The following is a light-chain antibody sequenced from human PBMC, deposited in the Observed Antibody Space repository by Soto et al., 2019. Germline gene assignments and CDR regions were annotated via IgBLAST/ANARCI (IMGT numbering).Light chain of an antibody. CDR2: GAS. CDR3: QKRSNWPPGT. Sequence: EIVMKQSPATLSLSPGVSAPLSRRDRQSVSNNYLAWYQQKPGQAPRRLIYGASSRATGIPDRFSGSGSGTDFTLTIRSLEPEDLAVYYCQKRSNWPPGTVGKGTRLEIK. V-gene: IGKV3D-20*02. CDR1: QSVSNNY. J-gene: IGKJ5*01.